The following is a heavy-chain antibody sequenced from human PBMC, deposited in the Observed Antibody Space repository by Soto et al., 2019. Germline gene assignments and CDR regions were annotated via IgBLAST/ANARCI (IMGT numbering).Heavy chain of an antibody. J-gene: IGHJ6*02. V-gene: IGHV1-69*13. CDR3: ARDLISNYHYYGMDV. Sequence: SVHVSCKASADTFSSSAFSWVRQAPGQGLEWMGGIIPFFHAANYAQRFQGRVTITADESTSTVYMELSSLRSEDTALYYCARDLISNYHYYGMDVWGQGTTVTVSS. CDR1: ADTFSSSA. CDR2: IIPFFHAA.